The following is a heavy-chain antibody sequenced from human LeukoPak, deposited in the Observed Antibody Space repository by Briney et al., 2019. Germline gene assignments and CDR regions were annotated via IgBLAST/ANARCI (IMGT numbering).Heavy chain of an antibody. CDR2: IYYSGRT. CDR3: ARDQATIILGYFDY. D-gene: IGHD1-26*01. V-gene: IGHV4-39*07. CDR1: GGSININTYY. J-gene: IGHJ4*02. Sequence: SETLSLTCTVSGGSININTYYWGWIRQPPGKGLEWIGTIYYSGRTYYNTSLKSRVTISVDTSKNQFSLKLSSVTAADTAVYYCARDQATIILGYFDYWGQGTLVTVSS.